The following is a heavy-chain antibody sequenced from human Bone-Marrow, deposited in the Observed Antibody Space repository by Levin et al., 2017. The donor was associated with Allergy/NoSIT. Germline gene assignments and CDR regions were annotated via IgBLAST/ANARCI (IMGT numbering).Heavy chain of an antibody. CDR2: ISWNSGSI. Sequence: SCAASGFTFDDYAMHWVRQAPGKGLEWVSGISWNSGSIGYADSVKGRFTISRDNAKKSLYLQMNSLRAEDTALYYCAKYGTAMLDSYYYGMDVWGQGTTVTVSS. V-gene: IGHV3-9*01. J-gene: IGHJ6*02. CDR1: GFTFDDYA. D-gene: IGHD5-18*01. CDR3: AKYGTAMLDSYYYGMDV.